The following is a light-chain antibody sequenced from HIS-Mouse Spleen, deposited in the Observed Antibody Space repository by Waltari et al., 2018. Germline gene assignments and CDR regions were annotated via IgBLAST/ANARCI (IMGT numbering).Light chain of an antibody. CDR1: SSDVGGYNF. CDR3: CSYAGSSTWV. V-gene: IGLV2-23*01. CDR2: EGR. J-gene: IGLJ3*02. Sequence: QSALTQPASVSGSPGQSITISCTGTSSDVGGYNFFSCYQQHPGKAPKPMIYEGRNGASGVSNRFSGSKSGNTASLTISGLQAEDEADYYCCSYAGSSTWVFGGGTKLTVL.